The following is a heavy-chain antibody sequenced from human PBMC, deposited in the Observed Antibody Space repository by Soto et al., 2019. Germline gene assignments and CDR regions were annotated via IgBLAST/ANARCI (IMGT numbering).Heavy chain of an antibody. CDR1: GGSISSGGYS. V-gene: IGHV4-30-2*01. J-gene: IGHJ4*02. Sequence: SETLSLTCAVSGGSISSGGYSWSWIRQPPGKGLEWIGYMYHSGSTYYNPSLKSRVTISIDRSKNQFSLKLSSVTAADTAVYYCARGVTTVTTIDYWGQGTLVTV. CDR2: MYHSGST. D-gene: IGHD4-17*01. CDR3: ARGVTTVTTIDY.